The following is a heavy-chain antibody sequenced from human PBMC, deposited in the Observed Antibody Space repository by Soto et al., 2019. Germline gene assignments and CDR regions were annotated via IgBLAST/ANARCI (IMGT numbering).Heavy chain of an antibody. Sequence: GASVKVSCKASGGTFSSYAISWVRQAPGQGLEWMGGIIPIFGTANYAQKFQGRVTITADESTSTAYMELSSLRSEDTAVYYCARDLSFAQQLDYYYYGMDVWGQGTTVTVSS. CDR3: ARDLSFAQQLDYYYYGMDV. CDR2: IIPIFGTA. D-gene: IGHD6-13*01. V-gene: IGHV1-69*13. CDR1: GGTFSSYA. J-gene: IGHJ6*02.